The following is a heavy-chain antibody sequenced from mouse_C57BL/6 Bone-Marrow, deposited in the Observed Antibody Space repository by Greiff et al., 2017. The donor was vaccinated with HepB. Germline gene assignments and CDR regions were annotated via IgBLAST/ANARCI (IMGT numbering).Heavy chain of an antibody. CDR3: TEAHYSNYDYAMDY. CDR1: GFTFSNYW. CDR2: IRLKSDNYAT. Sequence: EVQLVESGGGLVQPGGSMKLSCVASGFTFSNYWMNWVRQSPEKGLEWVAQIRLKSDNYATHYAESVKGRFTISRDDSKSSVYLQMNNLRAEDTGIYYCTEAHYSNYDYAMDYWGQGTSVTVSS. V-gene: IGHV6-3*01. D-gene: IGHD2-5*01. J-gene: IGHJ4*01.